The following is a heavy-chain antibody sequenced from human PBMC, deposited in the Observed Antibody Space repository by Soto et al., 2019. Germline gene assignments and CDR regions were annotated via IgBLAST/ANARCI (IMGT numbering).Heavy chain of an antibody. J-gene: IGHJ4*02. CDR1: GVTFSSYA. D-gene: IGHD6-19*01. CDR3: ARRSSGWYFDY. V-gene: IGHV3-23*01. Sequence: EVQLLESGGGLVQPGGSLRLSCAASGVTFSSYAMSLVRQAPGKGLEWVSAISGSGGSTYYADSVKGRFTISRDNSKNTLYLQMNSLRAEDTAVYYCARRSSGWYFDYWGQGTLVTVSS. CDR2: ISGSGGST.